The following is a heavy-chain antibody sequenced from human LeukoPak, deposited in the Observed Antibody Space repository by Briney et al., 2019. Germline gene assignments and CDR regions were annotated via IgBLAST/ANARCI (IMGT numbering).Heavy chain of an antibody. CDR2: IFTSGIT. J-gene: IGHJ6*03. D-gene: IGHD3-10*01. CDR1: GGSISLYY. V-gene: IGHV4-4*07. Sequence: SETLSLTCTVSGGSISLYYWNWIRQPAGRGLEWIGRIFTSGITNYNPCLKSRVTMSVEKSKSQFSLALSSVTAADTAVYYCAREISGTNYNPLGYMDVWGKGTAVTVSS. CDR3: AREISGTNYNPLGYMDV.